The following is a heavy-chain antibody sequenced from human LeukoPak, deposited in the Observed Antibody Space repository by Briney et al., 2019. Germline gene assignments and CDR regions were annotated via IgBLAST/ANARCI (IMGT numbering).Heavy chain of an antibody. D-gene: IGHD2-21*01. CDR1: GYSFTSYW. J-gene: IGHJ4*02. Sequence: GESLKISCKGSGYSFTSYWVGWVRQMPGKGLEWMGIIYPGDSGTRYSPSFQGQVTISADKSINTAYLQWSSLKASDTAIYYCAKHTREGASDTPFDYWGQGTLVTVSS. V-gene: IGHV5-51*01. CDR3: AKHTREGASDTPFDY. CDR2: IYPGDSGT.